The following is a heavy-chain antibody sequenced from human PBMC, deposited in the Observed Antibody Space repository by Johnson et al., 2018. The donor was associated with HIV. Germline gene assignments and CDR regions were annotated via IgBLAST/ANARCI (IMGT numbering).Heavy chain of an antibody. CDR3: AKSAPGYDSSGYRNAFDI. CDR1: TFSNYG. V-gene: IGHV3-48*01. D-gene: IGHD3-22*01. Sequence: TFSNYGMHWVRQAPGKGLEWVSYISSSGSTIYYADSVKGRFTISRDNSKNTLYLQMNSLRAEDTAVYYCAKSAPGYDSSGYRNAFDIWGQGTMVIVSS. J-gene: IGHJ3*02. CDR2: ISSSGSTI.